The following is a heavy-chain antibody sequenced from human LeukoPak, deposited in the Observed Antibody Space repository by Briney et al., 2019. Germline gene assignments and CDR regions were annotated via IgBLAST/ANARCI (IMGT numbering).Heavy chain of an antibody. J-gene: IGHJ5*02. CDR3: ARGRDTYYYGSGSFLNWFDL. Sequence: SVKVSCKASGGTFSSYAISWVRQAPGQGLEWMGGIIPIFGTANYAQKFQGRVTITADESTSTAYMELSSLRSEDTAVYYCARGRDTYYYGSGSFLNWFDLWGQGTLVTVSS. CDR2: IIPIFGTA. V-gene: IGHV1-69*13. D-gene: IGHD3-10*01. CDR1: GGTFSSYA.